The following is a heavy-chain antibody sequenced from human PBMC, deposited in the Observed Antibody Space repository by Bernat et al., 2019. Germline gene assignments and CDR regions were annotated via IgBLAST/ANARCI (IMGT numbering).Heavy chain of an antibody. CDR1: GFTFSNYG. Sequence: QVQLVGSGGGVVQPGTSLRLSCVASGFTFSNYGMHWVRQAPGKGLEWVAVIWYDSSNSYYADSVRGRFTISKDNSKNTLFLQMNSLRTEDTGVYYCAREGWSAMAAAGTGADYWGQGTLVSVSS. CDR3: AREGWSAMAAAGTGADY. D-gene: IGHD6-25*01. J-gene: IGHJ4*02. CDR2: IWYDSSNS. V-gene: IGHV3-33*01.